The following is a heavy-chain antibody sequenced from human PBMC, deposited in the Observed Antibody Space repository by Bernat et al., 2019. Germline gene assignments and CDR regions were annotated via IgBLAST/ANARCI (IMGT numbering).Heavy chain of an antibody. V-gene: IGHV4-38-2*01. Sequence: QVQLQESGPGLVKPSETLSLTCAVSGYSISSGYYWGWIRQPPGKGLEWIGSIYYSGSTYYNPSFKSRVTISVDTSKNQFSLRLSSVTAADTAVYYCARRERAWYVLYWGHGTLVTVSS. D-gene: IGHD6-19*01. CDR2: IYYSGST. J-gene: IGHJ4*01. CDR3: ARRERAWYVLY. CDR1: GYSISSGYY.